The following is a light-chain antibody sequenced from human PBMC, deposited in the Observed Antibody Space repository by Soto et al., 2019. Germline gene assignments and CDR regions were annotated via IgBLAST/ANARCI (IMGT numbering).Light chain of an antibody. CDR1: QSVSSY. V-gene: IGKV3-11*01. CDR2: DAS. J-gene: IGKJ1*01. Sequence: EIVLTQSPATLSLSPGERATLSCRASQSVSSYLAWYQQKSGQAPRLLIYDASNRATGIPARFSGSGSGTDFTLTISSLEAEDFVVYYCQQRRSWPRAFGQGTKVEFK. CDR3: QQRRSWPRA.